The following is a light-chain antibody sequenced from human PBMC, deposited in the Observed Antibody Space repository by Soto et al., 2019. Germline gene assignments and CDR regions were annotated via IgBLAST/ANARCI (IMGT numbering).Light chain of an antibody. CDR3: QQYGRSPPWT. Sequence: EIVMTQSPVTLSVSPGERATLSCMASQSVSSNLAWYQQKPGQAPRLLFYGASNRATGIPDRFSGSGSGTDFTLTISRLEPEDFAVYYCQQYGRSPPWTFGQGTKVDIK. J-gene: IGKJ1*01. CDR1: QSVSSN. V-gene: IGKV3-20*01. CDR2: GAS.